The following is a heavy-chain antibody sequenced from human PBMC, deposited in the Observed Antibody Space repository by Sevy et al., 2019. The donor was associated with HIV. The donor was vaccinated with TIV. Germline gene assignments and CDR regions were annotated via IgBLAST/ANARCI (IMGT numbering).Heavy chain of an antibody. CDR1: GESFSSYY. D-gene: IGHD2-2*01. Sequence: SETLSLTCAVYGESFSSYYWSWIRQSPGKGLEWIGEINHSGTTNYHPSLKSRVSISADTSKNQFSLKLTSVTAADTGVYYCAVRRRVVIPGVVRRRDQFFFYSMAVWGQGTTVTVSS. CDR2: INHSGTT. V-gene: IGHV4-34*01. J-gene: IGHJ6*02. CDR3: AVRRRVVIPGVVRRRDQFFFYSMAV.